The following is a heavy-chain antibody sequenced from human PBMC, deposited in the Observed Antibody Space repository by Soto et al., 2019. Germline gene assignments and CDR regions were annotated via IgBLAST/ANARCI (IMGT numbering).Heavy chain of an antibody. CDR1: GGTFSSYA. Sequence: QVQLVQSGAEVKKPGSSVKVSCTASGGTFSSYAISWVRQAPGQGLEWMGGIIPIFGTANYAQKFQGRVTITADESTSTAYMELSSLRSEDTAVYYCARSPLLTSGGSCYYFDYWGQGTLVTVSS. J-gene: IGHJ4*02. V-gene: IGHV1-69*01. D-gene: IGHD2-15*01. CDR3: ARSPLLTSGGSCYYFDY. CDR2: IIPIFGTA.